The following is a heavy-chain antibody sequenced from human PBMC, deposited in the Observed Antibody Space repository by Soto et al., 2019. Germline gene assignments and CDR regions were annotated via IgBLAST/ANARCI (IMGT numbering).Heavy chain of an antibody. Sequence: EVQLLESGGGLVQPGGSLGLSCAASGFTFSTHAMIWVRQAPGKGLNWVSTVDVGGGSTYYTDSVKGRFTVSRDNSKNTVYLQLNTLRAEDTAIYFCARDSGPAGGGACDIWGQGTMVTVSS. D-gene: IGHD6-25*01. V-gene: IGHV3-23*01. CDR3: ARDSGPAGGGACDI. CDR2: VDVGGGST. J-gene: IGHJ3*02. CDR1: GFTFSTHA.